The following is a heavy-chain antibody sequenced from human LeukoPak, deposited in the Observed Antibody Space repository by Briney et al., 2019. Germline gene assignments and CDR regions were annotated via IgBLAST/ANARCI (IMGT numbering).Heavy chain of an antibody. CDR3: ARETPEYD. CDR1: GFTFNSYE. J-gene: IGHJ4*02. Sequence: GGSLRLSCAASGFTFNSYEMNWVRQAPGKGLEWVSYINSGGSAIYYADPVKGRFTISRDNAKNSLYLQMNSLRDEDTAVYYCARETPEYDWGQGTLVTVSS. CDR2: INSGGSAI. V-gene: IGHV3-48*03. D-gene: IGHD6-6*01.